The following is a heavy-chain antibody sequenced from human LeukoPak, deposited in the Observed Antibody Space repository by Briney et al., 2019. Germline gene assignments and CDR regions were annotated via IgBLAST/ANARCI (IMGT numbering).Heavy chain of an antibody. V-gene: IGHV3-7*01. Sequence: GGTLRLSCAASGFAFSNYGMNWVRQAPGKGLEWVANIKQDGSEKYYVDSVKGRFTISRDNAKNSLYLQMNSLRAEDTAVYYCARETSGWRYYFDYWGQGTLVTVSS. J-gene: IGHJ4*02. D-gene: IGHD6-19*01. CDR3: ARETSGWRYYFDY. CDR2: IKQDGSEK. CDR1: GFAFSNYG.